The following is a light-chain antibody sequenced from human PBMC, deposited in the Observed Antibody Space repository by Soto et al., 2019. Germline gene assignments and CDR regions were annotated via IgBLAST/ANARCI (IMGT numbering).Light chain of an antibody. Sequence: QSALSQPASVSGSPGQSITISCTGTSNDVGSYNLVSWYQQHPGKAPKLMIYEVIKRPSGVSNRFSGSKSGNTASLTISGLQAEDEADYYCCSYAGSSTLVFGGGTKLTVL. CDR3: CSYAGSSTLV. CDR2: EVI. J-gene: IGLJ3*02. CDR1: SNDVGSYNL. V-gene: IGLV2-23*02.